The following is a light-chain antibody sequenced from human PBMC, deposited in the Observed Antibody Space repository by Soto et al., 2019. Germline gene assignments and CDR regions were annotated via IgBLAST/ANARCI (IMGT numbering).Light chain of an antibody. CDR1: SSDVGAYNY. CDR3: SSYTTSSTWV. CDR2: DVT. Sequence: QSALTQPASVSGSPGQSITISCTGTSSDVGAYNYVSWYQHHPGKAPKLMIYDVTNRTSGVSSRFSGSKSVNTASLTVSGVQAEDEADYYCSSYTTSSTWVFGGGTKVTVL. J-gene: IGLJ3*02. V-gene: IGLV2-14*03.